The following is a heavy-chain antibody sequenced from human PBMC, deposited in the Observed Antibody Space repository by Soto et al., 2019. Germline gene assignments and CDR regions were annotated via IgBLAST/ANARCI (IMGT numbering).Heavy chain of an antibody. V-gene: IGHV3-30-3*01. CDR3: ARDYYDFWSGYYSAHYYYGMDV. J-gene: IGHJ6*02. CDR1: GFTFSSYP. D-gene: IGHD3-3*01. Sequence: LRLSCAASGFTFSSYPMHWVRQAPGKGLEWVAVISYDGSNKYYADSVKGRFTISRDNSKNTLYLQMNSLRAEDTAVYYCARDYYDFWSGYYSAHYYYGMDVWGQGTTVTV. CDR2: ISYDGSNK.